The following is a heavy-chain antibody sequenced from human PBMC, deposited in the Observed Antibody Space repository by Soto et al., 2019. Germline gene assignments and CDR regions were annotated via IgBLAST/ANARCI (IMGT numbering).Heavy chain of an antibody. CDR2: MNPNSGNT. J-gene: IGHJ5*02. CDR3: ARDPAVVVVAAKSHWFDP. V-gene: IGHV1-8*01. Sequence: ASVKVSCKASGYTFTSYDINWVRQATGQGLEWMGWMNPNSGNTGYAQKFQGRVTMTRNTSISTAYMELSSLRSEDTAVYYCARDPAVVVVAAKSHWFDPWGQGTLVTVSS. CDR1: GYTFTSYD. D-gene: IGHD2-15*01.